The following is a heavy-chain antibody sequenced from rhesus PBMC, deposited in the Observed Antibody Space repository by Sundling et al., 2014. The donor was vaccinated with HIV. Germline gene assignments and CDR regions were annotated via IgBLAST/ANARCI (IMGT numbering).Heavy chain of an antibody. J-gene: IGHJ6*01. Sequence: QVQLQESGPAVVKPSETLSLTCAVSGGSISSSNWWTWIRQSPGKGLEWIGDTYGSGGRNEYNPSLKSRVSISKDTSKNQFSLKLTSVTATDTAVYYCARGYCSRGVCLEYGLDSWGQGVVVTVSS. CDR2: TYGSGGRN. V-gene: IGHV4-93*01. D-gene: IGHD2-39*01. CDR3: ARGYCSRGVCLEYGLDS. CDR1: GGSISSSNW.